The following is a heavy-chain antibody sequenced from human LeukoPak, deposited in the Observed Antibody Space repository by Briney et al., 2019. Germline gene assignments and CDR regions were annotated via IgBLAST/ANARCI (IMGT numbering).Heavy chain of an antibody. CDR1: GGSISSSSYY. J-gene: IGHJ5*02. D-gene: IGHD2-15*01. Sequence: SETLSLTCTVSGGSISSSSYYWGWIRQPPGKGLGWIGSIYYSGSTYYNPSLKSRVTISVDTSKNQFSLKLSSVTAADTAVYYCARRCSGGSCYHNWFDPWGQGTLVTVSS. V-gene: IGHV4-39*01. CDR3: ARRCSGGSCYHNWFDP. CDR2: IYYSGST.